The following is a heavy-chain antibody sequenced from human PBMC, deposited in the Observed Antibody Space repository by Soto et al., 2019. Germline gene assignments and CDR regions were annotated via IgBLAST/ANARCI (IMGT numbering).Heavy chain of an antibody. Sequence: TSETLSLTCAVSGGSISSSNWWSWVRQPPGKGLEWIGEIYHSGSTNYNPSLKSRVTISVDKSKNQFSLKLSSVTAADTAVYYCARKGYSSSWYTDYYYYYGMDVWGQGTTVTVSS. V-gene: IGHV4-4*02. CDR1: GGSISSSNW. CDR3: ARKGYSSSWYTDYYYYYGMDV. D-gene: IGHD6-13*01. J-gene: IGHJ6*02. CDR2: IYHSGST.